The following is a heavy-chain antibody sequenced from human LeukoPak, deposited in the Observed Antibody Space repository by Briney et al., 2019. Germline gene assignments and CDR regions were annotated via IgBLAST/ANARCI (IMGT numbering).Heavy chain of an antibody. CDR1: GGTFSSYA. D-gene: IGHD6-6*01. CDR3: ARVPKQLVGEYYLHY. J-gene: IGHJ4*02. V-gene: IGHV1-69*13. Sequence: SVTLSCKATGGTFSSYAFSWVRQPPGQGLEWMGGIIPIFGTANYAQKFQDSVMITADESTSKPYMQLSCSISEAETVYYCARVPKQLVGEYYLHYWGQGTLVSVPS. CDR2: IIPIFGTA.